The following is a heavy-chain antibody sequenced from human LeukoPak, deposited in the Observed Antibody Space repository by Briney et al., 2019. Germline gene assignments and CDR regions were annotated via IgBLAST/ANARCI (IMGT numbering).Heavy chain of an antibody. D-gene: IGHD3-22*01. V-gene: IGHV1-46*01. Sequence: ASVKVSCKASGYIFTSYYMYWVRQAPGQGLEWMGTINPSGGSISYAQKFQGRVTMTRDTSTSTVYMELRSLRSDDTAVYFCARHRLHRIYYDTTGYYHDACDIWGQGTMVTVSS. CDR1: GYIFTSYY. CDR2: INPSGGSI. J-gene: IGHJ3*02. CDR3: ARHRLHRIYYDTTGYYHDACDI.